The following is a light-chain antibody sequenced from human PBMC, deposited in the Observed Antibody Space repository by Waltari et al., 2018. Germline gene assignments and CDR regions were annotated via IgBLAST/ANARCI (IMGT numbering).Light chain of an antibody. CDR1: QSIGSW. CDR2: KAS. CDR3: QQYNSPWT. J-gene: IGKJ1*01. V-gene: IGKV1-5*03. Sequence: DIQMTQSPSTLSASVGDRVTITCRASQSIGSWLAWDQQKPGKAPKLLIYKASSLESGVPSRFSGSGSGTEFTLTIIRLQPDDFATYYCQQYNSPWTFGQGTKVEI.